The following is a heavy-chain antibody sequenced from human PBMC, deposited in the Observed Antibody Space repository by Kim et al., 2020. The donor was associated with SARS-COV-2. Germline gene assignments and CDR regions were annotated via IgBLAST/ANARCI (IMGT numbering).Heavy chain of an antibody. J-gene: IGHJ4*02. V-gene: IGHV3-30*18. CDR3: VKGAWYGSEAQGF. CDR1: GFTVSSED. CDR2: ISYNGFNK. Sequence: GGSLRLSCAASGFTVSSEDMHWVRQAPGKGLQWVAIISYNGFNKYYADSLRGRITTSRDDSKNTLYLDMGSLTAEDAAVYYCVKGAWYGSEAQGFWGQGVQVTVSS. D-gene: IGHD3-10*01.